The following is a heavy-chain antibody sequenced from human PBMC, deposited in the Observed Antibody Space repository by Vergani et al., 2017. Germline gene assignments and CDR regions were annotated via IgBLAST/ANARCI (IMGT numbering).Heavy chain of an antibody. CDR3: ASVEYSSSSVHYYYYYYMDV. CDR2: IIPIFGTA. V-gene: IGHV1-69*01. CDR1: GGTFSSYA. Sequence: QVQLLQSGPELKEPGSSLQVSCKASGGTFSSYAISWVRQAPGQGLEWMGGIIPIFGTANYAQKFQGRVTITADESTSTAYMELSSLRSEDTAVYYCASVEYSSSSVHYYYYYYMDVWGKGTTVTVSS. D-gene: IGHD6-6*01. J-gene: IGHJ6*03.